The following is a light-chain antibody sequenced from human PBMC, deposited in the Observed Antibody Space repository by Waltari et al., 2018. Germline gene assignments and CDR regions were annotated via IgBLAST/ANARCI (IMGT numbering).Light chain of an antibody. CDR3: QQYINWPSFT. CDR2: DAY. V-gene: IGKV3D-15*01. CDR1: QSVYIN. Sequence: ETVLTQSPATLSLSPGGRATLSCRASQSVYINLAWYQQKPGQAPRLLIYDAYTRAPGIPARFSGSGSGTEFTLTISSLTSEDFAIYYCQQYINWPSFTFGPGTKVDIK. J-gene: IGKJ3*01.